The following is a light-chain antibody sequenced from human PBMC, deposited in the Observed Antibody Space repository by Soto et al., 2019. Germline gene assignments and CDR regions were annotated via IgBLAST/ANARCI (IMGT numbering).Light chain of an antibody. V-gene: IGLV2-11*01. J-gene: IGLJ1*01. Sequence: QSALTQPRSVSGSPGQSVTISCTGTSSDVGGYNYVSWYQQHPGKAPKLMIYDVSKRPSGVPDRFSGSKSGNTASLTISGLQAEEEADYYCCSYAGSSLYVFGTGTKLTVL. CDR3: CSYAGSSLYV. CDR1: SSDVGGYNY. CDR2: DVS.